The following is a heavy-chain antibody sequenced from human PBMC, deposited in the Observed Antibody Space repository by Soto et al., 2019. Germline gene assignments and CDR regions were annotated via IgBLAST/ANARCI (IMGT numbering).Heavy chain of an antibody. D-gene: IGHD2-2*01. CDR1: GYSFMKYG. J-gene: IGHJ4*02. Sequence: GASVKVSCKGFGYSFMKYGINWVRQAPGQGLEWVGWISPYSGYTHSAQKFHGRLTLTTDTAASTAYMELRLLRSADTALNYCARAAGVLVPAAQPSRFDSWGQGTLVTVAS. CDR3: ARAAGVLVPAAQPSRFDS. V-gene: IGHV1-18*01. CDR2: ISPYSGYT.